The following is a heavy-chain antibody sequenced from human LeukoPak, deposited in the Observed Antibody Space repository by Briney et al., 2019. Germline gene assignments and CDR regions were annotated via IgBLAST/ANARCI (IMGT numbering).Heavy chain of an antibody. J-gene: IGHJ6*03. CDR1: GFTFSNYN. D-gene: IGHD3-10*01. V-gene: IGHV3-21*01. CDR2: ISSSSSYI. Sequence: GGSLRLSCAASGFTFSNYNMNWVRQAPGKGLEWVSSISSSSSYITYADSVKGRFTISRDNAKNSLYLQMHSLRAEDTAVYYCARPYYYGSGSYLRRYYYYYMDVWGKGTTVTISS. CDR3: ARPYYYGSGSYLRRYYYYYMDV.